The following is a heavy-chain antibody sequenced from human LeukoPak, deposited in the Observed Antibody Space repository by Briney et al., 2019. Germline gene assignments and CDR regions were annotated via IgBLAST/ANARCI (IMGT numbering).Heavy chain of an antibody. Sequence: PSETLSLTCTVFGGSISSGSYYWSWIRQPAGKGLEWIGRIYTSGSTNYNPSLKSRVTISVDTSKNQFSLKLSSVTAADTAVYYCARHSSSWYLGGSFDYWGQGTLVTVSS. CDR1: GGSISSGSYY. CDR2: IYTSGST. D-gene: IGHD6-13*01. V-gene: IGHV4-61*02. J-gene: IGHJ4*02. CDR3: ARHSSSWYLGGSFDY.